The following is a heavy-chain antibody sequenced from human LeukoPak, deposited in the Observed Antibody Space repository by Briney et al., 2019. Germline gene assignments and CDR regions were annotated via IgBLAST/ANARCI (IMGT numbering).Heavy chain of an antibody. Sequence: PSETLSLTCTVSGGSISSYYWSWIRQPPGKGLEWIGYIYHSGSTYYNPSLKSRVTISVDRSKNQFSLKLSSVTAADTAVYYCARGSSYYDFWSGQGMDVWGQGTTVTVSS. CDR3: ARGSSYYDFWSGQGMDV. V-gene: IGHV4-59*12. D-gene: IGHD3-3*01. CDR1: GGSISSYY. CDR2: IYHSGST. J-gene: IGHJ6*02.